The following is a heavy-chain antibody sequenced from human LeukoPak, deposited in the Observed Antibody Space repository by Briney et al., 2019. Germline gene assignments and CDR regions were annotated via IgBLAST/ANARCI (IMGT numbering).Heavy chain of an antibody. CDR3: ARGRYCSGGSCYLPFDY. J-gene: IGHJ4*02. V-gene: IGHV1-18*01. CDR1: GYTFTSYG. D-gene: IGHD2-15*01. CDR2: ISAYNGNT. Sequence: ASVKVSCKASGYTFTSYGISWVRQAPGQGLEWMGWISAYNGNTNYAQKLQGRVTMTTDTSTSTAYMELRSLRSDDTAVYYCARGRYCSGGSCYLPFDYWGQGTLVTVSS.